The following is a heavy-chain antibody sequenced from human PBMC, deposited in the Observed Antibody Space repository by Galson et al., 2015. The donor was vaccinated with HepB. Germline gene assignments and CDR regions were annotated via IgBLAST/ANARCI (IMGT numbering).Heavy chain of an antibody. CDR1: GFTFSSYW. CDR3: AREGVRYSGYPRGFDY. D-gene: IGHD5-12*01. J-gene: IGHJ4*02. Sequence: SLRLSCAASGFTFSSYWMHWVRQAPGKGLVWVSRINSDGSSTSYADSVKGRFTISRDNAKNTLYLQMNGLRAEDTAVYYCAREGVRYSGYPRGFDYWGQGTLVTVSS. V-gene: IGHV3-74*01. CDR2: INSDGSST.